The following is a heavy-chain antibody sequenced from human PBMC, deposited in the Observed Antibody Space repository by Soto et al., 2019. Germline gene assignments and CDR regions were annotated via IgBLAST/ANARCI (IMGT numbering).Heavy chain of an antibody. V-gene: IGHV3-30*03. D-gene: IGHD6-13*01. Sequence: QVQLVESGGGVVQPGGSLRLSCAASGFTFNSYGMHWVRQSPGEGLEWVAILANDGTNQYCEDSVKGRFTISRDNSKNTLYLQLDSLRPEDTAVYYCARSIGGSRWYPPDYWGQGTLVTVSS. CDR1: GFTFNSYG. CDR2: LANDGTNQ. J-gene: IGHJ4*02. CDR3: ARSIGGSRWYPPDY.